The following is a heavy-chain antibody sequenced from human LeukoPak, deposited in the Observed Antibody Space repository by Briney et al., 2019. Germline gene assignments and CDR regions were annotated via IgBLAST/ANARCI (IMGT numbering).Heavy chain of an antibody. Sequence: GGSLRLSCAASGFSFSDYSISWIRQSPGKGPEWISYVMSGRGSTNYADSVKGRFTISRDNAKNSVALQLDGLRADDTAVYFCARERRGSYYAFESWGQGTLVTVSS. CDR2: VMSGRGST. CDR3: ARERRGSYYAFES. CDR1: GFSFSDYS. J-gene: IGHJ4*02. D-gene: IGHD3-16*01. V-gene: IGHV3-11*05.